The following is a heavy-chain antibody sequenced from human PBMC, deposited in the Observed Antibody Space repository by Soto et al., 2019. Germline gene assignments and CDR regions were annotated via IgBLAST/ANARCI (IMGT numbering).Heavy chain of an antibody. V-gene: IGHV3-23*01. D-gene: IGHD3-10*02. CDR2: ISGDGADT. CDR3: VKDFRCSD. Sequence: VQLLESGGGLVQPGGSLKLSCVASGFTFTSNAMSWARQAPGKGLEWVSAISGDGADTYYADSVKGRFTISRDNSKNTLSLQMNSLRDEDTALYYCVKDFRCSDWGQGTLVTVSS. J-gene: IGHJ4*02. CDR1: GFTFTSNA.